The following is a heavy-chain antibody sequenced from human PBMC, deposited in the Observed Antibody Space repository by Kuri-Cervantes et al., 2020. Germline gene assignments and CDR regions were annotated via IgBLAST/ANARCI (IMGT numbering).Heavy chain of an antibody. CDR3: ARDRYFGAPYSPRQAMANWFDP. V-gene: IGHV1-2*02. Sequence: ASVKVSCKASGYTFTGYHMHWVRQAPGQGLEWMGWINPNSGGTNYAQKFQGRVTMTRDTSISTAYMELSRLRSDDTAVYYCARDRYFGAPYSPRQAMANWFDPWGQGTLVTVSS. CDR1: GYTFTGYH. CDR2: INPNSGGT. J-gene: IGHJ5*02. D-gene: IGHD3-9*01.